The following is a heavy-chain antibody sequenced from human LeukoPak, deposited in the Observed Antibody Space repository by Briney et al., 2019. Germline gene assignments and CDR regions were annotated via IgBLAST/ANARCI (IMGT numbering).Heavy chain of an antibody. Sequence: PGGSLRLSCAASGFTFSSYSKNWVRQAPGKGLEWVSSISSSSSYIYYADSVKGRFTISRDNAKNSLYLQMNSLRAEDTAVYYCARGLGYCSGGSCYVERGGFDPWGQGTLVTVSS. V-gene: IGHV3-21*01. CDR1: GFTFSSYS. CDR3: ARGLGYCSGGSCYVERGGFDP. D-gene: IGHD2-15*01. CDR2: ISSSSSYI. J-gene: IGHJ5*02.